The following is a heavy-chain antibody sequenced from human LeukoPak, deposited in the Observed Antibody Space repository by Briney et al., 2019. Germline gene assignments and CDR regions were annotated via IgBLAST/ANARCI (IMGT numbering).Heavy chain of an antibody. J-gene: IGHJ4*02. CDR3: VNGWDIDY. Sequence: GGSLRLSCAASGFTFSSYAMHWVRQAPGKGLEWVAVIPYDGSNKYYADSVKGRFTISRDNSENTLYLQMNSLRAEDTAVYYCVNGWDIDYWGQGTLVTVSS. V-gene: IGHV3-30-3*01. D-gene: IGHD6-19*01. CDR1: GFTFSSYA. CDR2: IPYDGSNK.